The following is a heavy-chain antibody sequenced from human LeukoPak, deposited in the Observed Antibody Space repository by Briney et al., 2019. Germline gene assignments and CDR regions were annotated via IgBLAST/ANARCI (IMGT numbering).Heavy chain of an antibody. V-gene: IGHV4-30-2*01. J-gene: IGHJ4*02. CDR1: GGSISSGGYS. D-gene: IGHD1-26*01. CDR3: ARGLGELTDY. Sequence: SETLSLTWAVSGGSISSGGYSWSWIRQPPGKGLEWIGYIYHSGSTYYNPSLKSRVTISVDRSKNQFSLKLSSVTAADTAVYYCARGLGELTDYWGQGTLVTVSS. CDR2: IYHSGST.